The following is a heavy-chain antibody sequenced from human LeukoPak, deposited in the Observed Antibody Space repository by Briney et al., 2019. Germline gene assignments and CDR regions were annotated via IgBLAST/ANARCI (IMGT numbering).Heavy chain of an antibody. V-gene: IGHV3-23*01. J-gene: IGHJ1*01. CDR2: ISGSGGST. CDR3: AKDKVEFAVEQYFQH. D-gene: IGHD3-3*01. Sequence: GGSLRLYCAASGFTFSSYAMSWVRQAPGKGLEWVSAISGSGGSTYYADSVKGRFTISRDNSKNTLYLQMNSLRAEDTAVYYCAKDKVEFAVEQYFQHWGQGTLVTVSS. CDR1: GFTFSSYA.